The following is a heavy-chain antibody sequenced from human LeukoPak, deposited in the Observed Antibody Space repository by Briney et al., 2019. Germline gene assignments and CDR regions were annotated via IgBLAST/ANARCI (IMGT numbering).Heavy chain of an antibody. D-gene: IGHD6-6*01. J-gene: IGHJ6*03. CDR2: SHYSGIT. CDR3: ARVKKYSSSSGTNYFHMDV. V-gene: IGHV4-59*01. Sequence: SETLSLTCTVSGGSISSYYWSWIRQPPGKGLEGIGDSHYSGITNYNPSLQSRVTISEHTSKHQFCLKLSSVTAADTAVYYCARVKKYSSSSGTNYFHMDVWGKGTTVTVSS. CDR1: GGSISSYY.